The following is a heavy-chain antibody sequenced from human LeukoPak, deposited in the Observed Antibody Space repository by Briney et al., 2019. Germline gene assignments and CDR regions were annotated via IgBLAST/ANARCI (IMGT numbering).Heavy chain of an antibody. V-gene: IGHV1-2*02. D-gene: IGHD2-2*01. Sequence: ASVKVSCKASGYTFTGYYMHWVRQAPGQGLEWMGWINPNSGGTNYAQKFQGRVTMTRDTSISTAYMELSRLRSDDTAVYYCARGGVVPAAIHPAEYFQHWGQGTLVTVSS. CDR2: INPNSGGT. CDR1: GYTFTGYY. CDR3: ARGGVVPAAIHPAEYFQH. J-gene: IGHJ1*01.